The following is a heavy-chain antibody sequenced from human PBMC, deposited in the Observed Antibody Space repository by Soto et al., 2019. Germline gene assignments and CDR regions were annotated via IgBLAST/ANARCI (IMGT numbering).Heavy chain of an antibody. Sequence: QVQLVQSGAEVKKPGASVKVSCKASGYTFSNYGISWVRQAPGQGLEWMGWISAYNGNTKNAEKLQGRVTMTTDTSKSTEYMELRSLRSDDTAVYYCARDSPPVDYWGQGTLVTVSS. CDR3: ARDSPPVDY. J-gene: IGHJ4*02. CDR2: ISAYNGNT. V-gene: IGHV1-18*01. CDR1: GYTFSNYG.